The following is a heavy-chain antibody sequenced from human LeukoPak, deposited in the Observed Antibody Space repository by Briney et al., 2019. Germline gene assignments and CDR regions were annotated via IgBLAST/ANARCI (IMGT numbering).Heavy chain of an antibody. Sequence: GASVKVSCKASGYIFTNFGISWVRQAPGQGLEWMGWINPNSGGTNYAQKFQGRVTMTRDTSISTAYMELSSLRSDGTAVYSCARGGNYDFWSGYPFDYWGQGTLVTVSS. CDR3: ARGGNYDFWSGYPFDY. CDR1: GYIFTNFG. CDR2: INPNSGGT. J-gene: IGHJ4*02. V-gene: IGHV1-2*02. D-gene: IGHD3-3*01.